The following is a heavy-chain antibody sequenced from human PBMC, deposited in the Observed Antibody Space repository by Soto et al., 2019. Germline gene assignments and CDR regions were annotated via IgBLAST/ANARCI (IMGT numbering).Heavy chain of an antibody. CDR1: GGSISSYY. V-gene: IGHV4-59*08. J-gene: IGHJ4*02. D-gene: IGHD3-10*01. CDR3: ARHSIESSGSGQD. CDR2: IYYSGST. Sequence: SETLSLTCTVSGGSISSYYWSWIRQPPGKGLEWIGYIYYSGSTNYNPSLKSRVTISVDTSKNQFSLKLSSVTAADTAVYYCARHSIESSGSGQDWGQGTLVTVSS.